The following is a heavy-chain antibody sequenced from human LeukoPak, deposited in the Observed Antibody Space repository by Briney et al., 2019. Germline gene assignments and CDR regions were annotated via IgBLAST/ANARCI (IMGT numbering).Heavy chain of an antibody. CDR2: ISWNSGSI. Sequence: GGSLRLSCAASGFTFDDYAMHWVRQAPGKGLEWVSGISWNSGSIGYADSVKGRFTISRDNAKNSLYLQMNSLRAEDTALYYCAKDSNYDIFHDAFDIWGQGTMVTVSS. J-gene: IGHJ3*02. V-gene: IGHV3-9*01. CDR1: GFTFDDYA. CDR3: AKDSNYDIFHDAFDI. D-gene: IGHD3-9*01.